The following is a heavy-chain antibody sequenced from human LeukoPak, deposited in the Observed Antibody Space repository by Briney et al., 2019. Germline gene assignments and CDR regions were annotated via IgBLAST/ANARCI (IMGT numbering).Heavy chain of an antibody. CDR1: RFTFSNYW. D-gene: IGHD3-22*01. Sequence: GGSLRLSCAASRFTFSNYWMSWVRQAPGKGLEWVSVIYSGGSTYYADSVKGRFTISRDNSKNTLYLQMNSLRAEDTAVYYCASSLYYYDSSGIDAFDIWGQGTMVTVSS. CDR2: IYSGGST. V-gene: IGHV3-66*01. CDR3: ASSLYYYDSSGIDAFDI. J-gene: IGHJ3*02.